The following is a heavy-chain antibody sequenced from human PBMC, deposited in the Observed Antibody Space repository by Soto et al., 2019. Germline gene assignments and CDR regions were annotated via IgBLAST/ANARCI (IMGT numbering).Heavy chain of an antibody. CDR3: ARDYYDSSGYYNHYYYGMDV. D-gene: IGHD3-22*01. CDR1: GGTFSSYA. Sequence: SSVKVSCKASGGTFSSYAISSVRQAPGQGLEWMGGIIPIFGTANYAQKFQGRVTITADESTSTAYVELSSLRSEDTAVYYCARDYYDSSGYYNHYYYGMDVWGQETTVTVSS. V-gene: IGHV1-69*13. CDR2: IIPIFGTA. J-gene: IGHJ6*02.